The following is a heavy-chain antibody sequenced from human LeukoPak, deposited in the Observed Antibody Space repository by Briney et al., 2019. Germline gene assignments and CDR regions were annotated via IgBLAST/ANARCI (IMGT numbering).Heavy chain of an antibody. Sequence: GSLRLSCAASGFTFSSYAMSWVRQPPGKGLEWIGEINHSGSTNYNPSLKSRVTISVDTSKNQFSLKLSSVTAADTAVYYCARGPPYYDILTGYYPAHYFDYWGQGTLVTVSP. CDR1: GFTFSSYA. J-gene: IGHJ4*02. CDR3: ARGPPYYDILTGYYPAHYFDY. D-gene: IGHD3-9*01. CDR2: INHSGST. V-gene: IGHV4-34*01.